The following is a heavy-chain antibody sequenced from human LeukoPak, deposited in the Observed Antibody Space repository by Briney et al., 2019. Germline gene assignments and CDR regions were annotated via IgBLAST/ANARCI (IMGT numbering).Heavy chain of an antibody. D-gene: IGHD3-3*01. CDR3: ARTYYDFWSGYLNWFDP. CDR2: IYYSGST. CDR1: GGSISSYY. Sequence: SETLSLTCTVSGGSISSYYWSWIRQPPGKGLEWIGYIYYSGSTNYNPSLKSRVTISVDTSKNQFSLKLSSVTAADTAVYYCARTYYDFWSGYLNWFDPWGQGTLVTVSS. V-gene: IGHV4-59*01. J-gene: IGHJ5*02.